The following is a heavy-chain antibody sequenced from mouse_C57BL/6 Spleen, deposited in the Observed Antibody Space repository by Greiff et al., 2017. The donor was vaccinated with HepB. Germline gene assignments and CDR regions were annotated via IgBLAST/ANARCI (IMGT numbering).Heavy chain of an antibody. V-gene: IGHV1-69*01. D-gene: IGHD1-1*01. CDR1: GYTFTSYW. J-gene: IGHJ3*01. Sequence: QVQLQQPGAELVMPGASVKLSCKASGYTFTSYWMHWVKQRPGQGLEWIGEINPSDSYTNYNQKFKGKSTLTVDKSSSTAYMQLSSLTSEDSAVYYCARERGYGSSYLFAYWGQGTLVTVSA. CDR2: INPSDSYT. CDR3: ARERGYGSSYLFAY.